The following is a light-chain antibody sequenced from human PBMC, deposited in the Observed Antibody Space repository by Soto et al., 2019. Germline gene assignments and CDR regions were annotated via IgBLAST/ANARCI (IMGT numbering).Light chain of an antibody. CDR2: EVS. CDR1: SSDVGGYNY. Sequence: QSVLTQPASVSGPPGQSITISCTGTSSDVGGYNYVSWYQQHPGKAPKLMIYEVSNRPSGVSNRFSGSKSGNTASLTISGLQAEDEAAYYCSSYTSSSTYVLGNGTKVTV. CDR3: SSYTSSSTYV. J-gene: IGLJ1*01. V-gene: IGLV2-14*01.